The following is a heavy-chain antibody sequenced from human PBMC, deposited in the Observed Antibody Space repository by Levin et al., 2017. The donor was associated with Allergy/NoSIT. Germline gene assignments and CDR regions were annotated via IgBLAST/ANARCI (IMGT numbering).Heavy chain of an antibody. D-gene: IGHD6-13*01. CDR2: ISSSSSTI. J-gene: IGHJ4*02. CDR3: ASTPIYSSSGYYFDY. Sequence: GGSLRLSCAASGFTFSSYSMNWVRQAPGKGLEWVSYISSSSSTIYYADSVKGRFTISRDNAKNSLYLQMNSLRDEDTAVYYCASTPIYSSSGYYFDYWGQGTLVTVSS. V-gene: IGHV3-48*02. CDR1: GFTFSSYS.